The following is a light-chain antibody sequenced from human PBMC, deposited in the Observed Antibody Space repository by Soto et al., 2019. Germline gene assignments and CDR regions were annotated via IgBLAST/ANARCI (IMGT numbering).Light chain of an antibody. J-gene: IGKJ1*01. CDR1: QSVSSY. Sequence: EIVLTQSPATLSLSPGERATLSCRASQSVSSYLAWYQQKPGQAPRLLIYDASNRATGIPARFSGSGSGTDFTLTISSREPEAFAVYYCQQRSNCPPWTFGQGTKVEIK. CDR3: QQRSNCPPWT. CDR2: DAS. V-gene: IGKV3-11*01.